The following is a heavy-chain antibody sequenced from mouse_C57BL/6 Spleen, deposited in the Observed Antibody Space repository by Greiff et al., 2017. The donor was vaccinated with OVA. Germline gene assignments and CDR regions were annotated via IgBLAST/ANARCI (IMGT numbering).Heavy chain of an antibody. CDR1: GFSFNTYA. CDR3: VRHGTWFAY. CDR2: IRSKSNNYAT. D-gene: IGHD4-1*01. Sequence: VQLKESGGGLVQPKGSLKLSCAASGFSFNTYAMNWVRQAPGKGLEWVARIRSKSNNYATYYADSVKDRFTISRDDSESMLYLQMNNLKTEDTAMYYCVRHGTWFAYWGQGTLVTVSA. J-gene: IGHJ3*01. V-gene: IGHV10-1*01.